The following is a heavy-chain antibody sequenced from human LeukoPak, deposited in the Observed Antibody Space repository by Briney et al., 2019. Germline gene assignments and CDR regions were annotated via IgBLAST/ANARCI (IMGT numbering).Heavy chain of an antibody. V-gene: IGHV4-39*07. CDR2: IYHRGST. CDR1: GGFISSGGNY. D-gene: IGHD3-9*01. Sequence: SETLSLTRTVSGGFISSGGNYWGWIRQPPGKGLEWIGEIYHRGSTNYNPSLKSRVTISVDKSKKQFSLKLSSVTAADTAVYYCARDQPLGSFLRYLDYWGQGTLVTVSS. CDR3: ARDQPLGSFLRYLDY. J-gene: IGHJ4*02.